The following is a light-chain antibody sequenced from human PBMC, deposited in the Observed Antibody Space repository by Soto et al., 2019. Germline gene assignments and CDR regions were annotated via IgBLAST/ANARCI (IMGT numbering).Light chain of an antibody. CDR3: AAWDDSLIGYV. CDR1: SSNIGSNT. Sequence: QSVLTQPPSASRTPGQRVTISCSGSSSNIGSNTVNWYQQLPGTAPKLLIYSNNQRPSGVPDRFSGSKSGTSASLAISGLQSEDEADYYCAAWDDSLIGYVFGTGTKLTVL. V-gene: IGLV1-44*01. CDR2: SNN. J-gene: IGLJ1*01.